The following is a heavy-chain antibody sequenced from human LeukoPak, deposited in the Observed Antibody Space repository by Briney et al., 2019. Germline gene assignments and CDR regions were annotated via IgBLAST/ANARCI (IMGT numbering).Heavy chain of an antibody. V-gene: IGHV3-48*03. J-gene: IGHJ4*02. Sequence: GGSLRLSCAASGFTFSSYEMNWVRQAPGKGLEWVSYISSSGSTIYYADSVKGRFTISRDNAKNSLYLQMNSLRAEDTALYYCARDRVTFGGVIGYFDYWGQGTLVTVSS. CDR1: GFTFSSYE. CDR2: ISSSGSTI. D-gene: IGHD3-16*02. CDR3: ARDRVTFGGVIGYFDY.